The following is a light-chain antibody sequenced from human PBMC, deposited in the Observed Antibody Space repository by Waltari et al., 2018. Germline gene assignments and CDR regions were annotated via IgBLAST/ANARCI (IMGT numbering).Light chain of an antibody. CDR1: MNDIGFFHY. Sequence: QSALTQPASVSGSPGQSITISCTGSMNDIGFFHYVSWYQHPPGQAPKLLIYAVSNRPSGVSSRFSGSKSGSTASMAISGLQTEDEADYYCCSYTGTDTYVFGTGTKVTVL. CDR3: CSYTGTDTYV. CDR2: AVS. V-gene: IGLV2-14*01. J-gene: IGLJ1*01.